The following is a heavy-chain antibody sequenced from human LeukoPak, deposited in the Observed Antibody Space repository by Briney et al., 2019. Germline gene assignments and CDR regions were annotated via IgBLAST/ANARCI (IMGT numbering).Heavy chain of an antibody. CDR2: ISSSSSYI. D-gene: IGHD2-21*02. CDR1: GFTFSSYS. V-gene: IGHV3-21*01. CDR3: ARDHRYCGGDCLFFDY. Sequence: GGSLRLSCAASGFTFSSYSMNWVRQAPGKGLEWVSSISSSSSYIYYADSVKGRFTISRDNAKNSLYLQMNSLRAEDTAVYYCARDHRYCGGDCLFFDYWGQGTLVTVSS. J-gene: IGHJ4*02.